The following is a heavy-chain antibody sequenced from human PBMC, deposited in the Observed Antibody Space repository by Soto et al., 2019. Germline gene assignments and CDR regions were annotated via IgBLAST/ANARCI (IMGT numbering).Heavy chain of an antibody. CDR3: ARAVTGDFWSGYYPREGMDV. V-gene: IGHV3-33*01. CDR2: IWYDGSNK. CDR1: GFTFSSYG. J-gene: IGHJ6*02. D-gene: IGHD3-3*01. Sequence: QVQLVESGGGVVQPGRSLRLSCAASGFTFSSYGMHWVRQAPGKGLEWVAVIWYDGSNKYYADSVKGRFTISRDNSKNTLYLQMNRLRAEDTAVYYCARAVTGDFWSGYYPREGMDVWGQGTTVTVSS.